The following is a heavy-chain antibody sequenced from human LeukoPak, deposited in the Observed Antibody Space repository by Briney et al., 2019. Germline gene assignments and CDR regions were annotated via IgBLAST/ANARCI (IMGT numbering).Heavy chain of an antibody. CDR1: GYTFTAYY. D-gene: IGHD3-9*01. CDR2: INPISGDT. V-gene: IGHV1-2*02. J-gene: IGHJ4*02. CDR3: ARSPDILTGENFDY. Sequence: ASVKVSCKTSGYTFTAYYIHWMRQAPGQGLEWMGWINPISGDTGYAQKFQDRVTMTRDTSISTDYMELSRLRFDDTAVYYCARSPDILTGENFDYWGQGTLVTVSS.